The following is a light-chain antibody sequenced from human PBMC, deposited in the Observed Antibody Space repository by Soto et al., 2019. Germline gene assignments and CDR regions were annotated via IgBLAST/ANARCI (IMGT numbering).Light chain of an antibody. V-gene: IGLV3-21*04. Sequence: SYELTQPPSVSVAPGKTARITCGGNNIGSKSVHWYQQKPGQAPVLVIYYDSDRPSGIPERFSGSNSGNTATLTISRVEAGDEADYYCQVWDSSSDLAVFGGGTKLTV. CDR3: QVWDSSSDLAV. J-gene: IGLJ2*01. CDR1: NIGSKS. CDR2: YDS.